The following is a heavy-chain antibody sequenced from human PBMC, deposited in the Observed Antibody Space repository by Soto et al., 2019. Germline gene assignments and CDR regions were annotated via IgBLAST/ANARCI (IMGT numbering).Heavy chain of an antibody. CDR2: ISYDGSNK. Sequence: QVQLVESGGGVVQPGRSLRLSCAASGFTFSSYAMHWVRQAPGKGLEWVAVISYDGSNKYYADSVKGRFTISRDNSKNTLYLQRNSLRAEDTAVYYCARSSGYGRPSYFDYWGQGTLVTVSS. CDR3: ARSSGYGRPSYFDY. CDR1: GFTFSSYA. V-gene: IGHV3-30-3*01. D-gene: IGHD4-17*01. J-gene: IGHJ4*02.